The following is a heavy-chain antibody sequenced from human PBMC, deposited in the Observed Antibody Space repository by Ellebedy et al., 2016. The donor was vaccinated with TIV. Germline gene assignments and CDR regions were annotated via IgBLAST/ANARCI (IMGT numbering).Heavy chain of an antibody. D-gene: IGHD2-8*01. CDR1: GGSFSGYY. V-gene: IGHV4-34*01. Sequence: SETLSLTCAVYGGSFSGYYWSWIRQPPGKGLEWVGSIYLGGSTYYNPSLKSRVTISVDTSKNQFFLKLTSVTAADTAVYYCARREWPSSFDIWGQGTMVTVSS. CDR2: IYLGGST. J-gene: IGHJ3*02. CDR3: ARREWPSSFDI.